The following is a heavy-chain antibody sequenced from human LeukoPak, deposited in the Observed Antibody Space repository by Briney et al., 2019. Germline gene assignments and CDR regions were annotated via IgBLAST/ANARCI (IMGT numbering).Heavy chain of an antibody. CDR1: GGSISSGSYY. V-gene: IGHV4-61*02. CDR2: IYTSGST. J-gene: IGHJ4*02. CDR3: ARDLYYYDSSGYPHFDY. Sequence: PSETLSLTCTVSGGSISSGSYYWSWIRQPAGKGLEWIGRIYTSGSTNYNPSLKSRVTISVDTSKNQFSLKLSSVTAADTAVYYCARDLYYYDSSGYPHFDYWGQGTLVTVSS. D-gene: IGHD3-22*01.